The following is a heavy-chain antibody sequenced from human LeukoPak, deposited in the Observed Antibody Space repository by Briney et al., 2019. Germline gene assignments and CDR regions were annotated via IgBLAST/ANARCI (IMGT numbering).Heavy chain of an antibody. CDR2: ISYDGSNK. V-gene: IGHV3-30-3*01. D-gene: IGHD3-22*01. CDR1: GFTFSSYA. CDR3: ARALYYDSSGYSMYYFDY. Sequence: GRSLRLSCAASGFTFSSYAMHWVRQAPGKGLEWVAVISYDGSNKYYADSVMGRFTISRDNSKNTLYLQMNSLRAEDTAVYYCARALYYDSSGYSMYYFDYWGQGTLVTVSS. J-gene: IGHJ4*02.